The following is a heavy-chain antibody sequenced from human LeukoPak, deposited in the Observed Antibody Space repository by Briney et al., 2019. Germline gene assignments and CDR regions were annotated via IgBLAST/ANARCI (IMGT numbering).Heavy chain of an antibody. CDR1: GYTFTSYY. CDR3: ARVRAICSGGSCHYYYYGMDV. Sequence: ASVKVSCKASGYTFTSYYMHWVRQAPGQGLEWMGIINPSGGSTSYAQKFQGRVTMTRDTSTSTVYMELSSLRSEDTAVYCCARVRAICSGGSCHYYYYGMDVWGQGTTVTVSS. CDR2: INPSGGST. V-gene: IGHV1-46*01. D-gene: IGHD2-15*01. J-gene: IGHJ6*02.